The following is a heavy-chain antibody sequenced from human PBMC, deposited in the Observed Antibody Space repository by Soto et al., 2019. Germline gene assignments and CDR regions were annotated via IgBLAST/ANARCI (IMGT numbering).Heavy chain of an antibody. CDR3: AAAVWRGYSEYYYGMDV. CDR2: TIPIFSTT. Sequence: QVQLVQSGAEVRKPGSSVTVSCKAFGGTFISYAFSWVRQAPGQGLEWMGGTIPIFSTTHYAQNFQGRVTITADGSTSTAYVELSSLRSEDTAVYYCAAAVWRGYSEYYYGMDVWGLGTTVTVSS. J-gene: IGHJ6*02. CDR1: GGTFISYA. D-gene: IGHD3-3*01. V-gene: IGHV1-69*01.